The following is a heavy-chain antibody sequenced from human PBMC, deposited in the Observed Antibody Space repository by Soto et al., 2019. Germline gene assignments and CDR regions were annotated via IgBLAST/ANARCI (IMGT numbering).Heavy chain of an antibody. CDR2: ISAYSGNP. Sequence: QVQLVQSGTEVKKPGASVRVSCEASGYTFTDYGISWVRQAPGQGLEWMGWISAYSGNPHSAKKFHDRYTLTTDTSTSTPSMQVTTLTSNDKAVYFCATSVFADVWTASFDSWGQGTLVTVSS. V-gene: IGHV1-18*01. D-gene: IGHD2-21*02. CDR1: GYTFTDYG. CDR3: ATSVFADVWTASFDS. J-gene: IGHJ4*02.